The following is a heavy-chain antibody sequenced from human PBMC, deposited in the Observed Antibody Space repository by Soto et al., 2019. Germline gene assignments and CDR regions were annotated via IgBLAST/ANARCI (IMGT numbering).Heavy chain of an antibody. CDR3: TTRGALGY. J-gene: IGHJ4*02. CDR1: DLSFSNAY. V-gene: IGHV3-15*07. D-gene: IGHD2-15*01. Sequence: EVQLVESGGGLVKPGESLRLSCAASDLSFSNAYINWVRQAPGKGLEWVGRIKSNTDGGTIDYAAPVKGRFIISRDDSSNTVYLQMNSLKTEDPAVYYCTTRGALGYWGQGTLVTVSS. CDR2: IKSNTDGGTI.